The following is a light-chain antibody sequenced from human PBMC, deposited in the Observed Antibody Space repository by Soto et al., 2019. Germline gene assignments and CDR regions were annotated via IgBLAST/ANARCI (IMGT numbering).Light chain of an antibody. CDR3: SSFTSRHTYV. CDR1: SSDIGGYNY. V-gene: IGLV2-14*01. CDR2: DVS. J-gene: IGLJ1*01. Sequence: QSALTQPASVSVSPGQSTTISCTGTSSDIGGYNYVSWYQQLPGEAPKLIIYDVSDRPSGVSTRFSGSKSGNTASLTISGLQAEDEGDYYCSSFTSRHTYVFGTGTKLTVL.